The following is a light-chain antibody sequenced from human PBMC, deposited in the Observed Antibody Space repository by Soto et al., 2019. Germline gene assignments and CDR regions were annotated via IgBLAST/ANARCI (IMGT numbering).Light chain of an antibody. V-gene: IGKV1-9*01. CDR1: QGISSY. Sequence: DIQMTQSPSTLSASVGDRVTITCRASQGISSYLAWYQQKPGKAPKILIYAASTLQSGVPSRFSGSGSGTDFTLTISGLQPDDFATYYCQQYTSYYTFGQGTRLEIK. CDR3: QQYTSYYT. CDR2: AAS. J-gene: IGKJ5*01.